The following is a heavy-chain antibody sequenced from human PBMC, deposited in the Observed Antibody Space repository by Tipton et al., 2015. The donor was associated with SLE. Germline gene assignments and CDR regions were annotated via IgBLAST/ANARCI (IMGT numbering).Heavy chain of an antibody. V-gene: IGHV4-59*01. Sequence: TLSLTCTVSGDSINTYYWSWIRQPPGKGLEWIGYIYYSGSTSYKHSLKSRVTISVDTSKNQFSLKLSSVTAADTAMYYCAKLSSGTYFDAFDIWGQGTMVTVSS. D-gene: IGHD1-26*01. CDR3: AKLSSGTYFDAFDI. CDR2: IYYSGST. J-gene: IGHJ3*02. CDR1: GDSINTYY.